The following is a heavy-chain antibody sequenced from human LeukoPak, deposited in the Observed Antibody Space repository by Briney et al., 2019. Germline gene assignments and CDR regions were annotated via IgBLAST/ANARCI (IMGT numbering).Heavy chain of an antibody. D-gene: IGHD6-13*01. J-gene: IGHJ6*02. V-gene: IGHV1-69*01. CDR3: ARGGSSWSLPFYMDV. Sequence: SVKVSCKVSGGTFSSYAISWVRQAPGQGLEWMGGIIPIFGTANYAQKFQGRVTITADESTSTAYMELSSLRSEDTAVYYCARGGSSWSLPFYMDVWGQGTTVTVSS. CDR2: IIPIFGTA. CDR1: GGTFSSYA.